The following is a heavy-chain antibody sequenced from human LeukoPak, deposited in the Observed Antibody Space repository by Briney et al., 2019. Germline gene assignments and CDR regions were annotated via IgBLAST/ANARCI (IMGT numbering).Heavy chain of an antibody. CDR1: GFTFSSYA. Sequence: GRSLRLSCAASGFTFSSYAMHWVRQAPGKGLEWVSVIYSGGSTYYADSVKGRFTISRDNSKNTLYLQMNSLRAEDTAVYYCARDGGTGTTGFDYWGQGTLITVSS. CDR3: ARDGGTGTTGFDY. D-gene: IGHD1-1*01. J-gene: IGHJ4*02. V-gene: IGHV3-53*01. CDR2: IYSGGST.